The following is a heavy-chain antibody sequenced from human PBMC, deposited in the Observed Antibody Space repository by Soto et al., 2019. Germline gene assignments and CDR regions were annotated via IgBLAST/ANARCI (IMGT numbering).Heavy chain of an antibody. V-gene: IGHV3-48*01. CDR2: ISSSGSTM. CDR3: ASYKYCSSASFYF. Sequence: GESLKISCAASGFTFSTYSLNWVRQAPGKGLEWVSYISSSGSTMYYADSVKGRFTISRDNAKKSLYLQMNSLRAEDTAVYYCASYKYCSSASFYFWGQGTLVTVSS. D-gene: IGHD2-2*01. J-gene: IGHJ4*02. CDR1: GFTFSTYS.